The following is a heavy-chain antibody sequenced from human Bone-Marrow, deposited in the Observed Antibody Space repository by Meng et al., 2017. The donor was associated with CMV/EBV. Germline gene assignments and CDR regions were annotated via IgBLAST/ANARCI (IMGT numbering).Heavy chain of an antibody. CDR1: GFTFSSYS. D-gene: IGHD6-13*01. J-gene: IGHJ6*02. V-gene: IGHV3-21*01. CDR2: ISSSSSYI. Sequence: GESLKISCAASGFTFSSYSMNWVRQAPGKGLEWVSSISSSSSYIYYADSVKGRFTISRDNAKNSLYLQTNSLRAEDTAVYYCARATSSSSWYYYYYGMDVWGQGPTVTVSS. CDR3: ARATSSSSWYYYYYGMDV.